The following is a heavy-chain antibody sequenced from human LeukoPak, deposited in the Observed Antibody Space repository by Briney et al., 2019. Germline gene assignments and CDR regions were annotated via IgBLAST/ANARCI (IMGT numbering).Heavy chain of an antibody. Sequence: PSETLSLTYTVSGGSINIGGYFWTWIRQHPGKGLEWTGYISYSGSTYYNPSLKSQVTISLDTSKNQFSLRLSSVSAADTAVYLCNLGPHQYFDSGGQGTLVTVSS. CDR3: NLGPHQYFDS. CDR2: ISYSGST. J-gene: IGHJ4*02. CDR1: GGSINIGGYF. V-gene: IGHV4-31*01.